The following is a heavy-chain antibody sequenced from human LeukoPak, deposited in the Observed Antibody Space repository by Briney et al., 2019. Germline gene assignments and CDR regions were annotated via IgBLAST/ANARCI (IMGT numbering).Heavy chain of an antibody. CDR3: AKSPMVRGVPDY. Sequence: ASVKVSCKASGYTFTGYSIYWVRQTPGQKLEWMGWINPKTGTANSAQKFQGRVTMTRDTSISTAYMELSRLRSDDTAVYYCAKSPMVRGVPDYWGQGTLVTVSS. D-gene: IGHD3-10*01. J-gene: IGHJ4*02. CDR2: INPKTGTA. CDR1: GYTFTGYS. V-gene: IGHV1-2*02.